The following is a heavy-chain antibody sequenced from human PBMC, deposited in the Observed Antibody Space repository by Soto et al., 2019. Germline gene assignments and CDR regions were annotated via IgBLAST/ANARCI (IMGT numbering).Heavy chain of an antibody. CDR2: IYYSGST. D-gene: IGHD3-3*01. V-gene: IGHV4-39*01. CDR3: ARPIFGVVIHNPNYYYYGMDV. CDR1: GCSISSSSYY. Sequence: SETLSLTCTVSGCSISSSSYYWGWIRQPPGKGLEWFGSIYYSGSTYYNPSLKSRVTISVDTSKNQFSLKLSSVTAADTAVYYCARPIFGVVIHNPNYYYYGMDVWGQGTTVTVSS. J-gene: IGHJ6*02.